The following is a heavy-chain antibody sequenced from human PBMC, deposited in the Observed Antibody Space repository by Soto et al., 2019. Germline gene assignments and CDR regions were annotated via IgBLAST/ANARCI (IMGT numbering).Heavy chain of an antibody. CDR2: INPNSGGT. J-gene: IGHJ6*03. Sequence: ASVKVSCKASGYTFTGYYMHWVRQAPGQGLEWMGWINPNSGGTNYAQKFQGWVTMTRDTSISTAYMELSRLRSDDTAVYYCARDAQPYSSRWSYYMDVWGKGTTVTVSS. CDR3: ARDAQPYSSRWSYYMDV. D-gene: IGHD6-13*01. V-gene: IGHV1-2*04. CDR1: GYTFTGYY.